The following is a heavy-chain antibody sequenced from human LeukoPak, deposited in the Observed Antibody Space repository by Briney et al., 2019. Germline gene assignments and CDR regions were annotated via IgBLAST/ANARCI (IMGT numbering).Heavy chain of an antibody. CDR1: GVSINSNYYY. CDR3: ARFVGYYYGSGSYDWGVDP. D-gene: IGHD3-10*01. Sequence: PSETLSLTCTVSGVSINSNYYYWGWIRQPPGKGLEWIGSVAYSGSTFHNPSLKSRLSIYSDTSKNQFSLKLSSVTAADTAVYYCARFVGYYYGSGSYDWGVDPWGQGTLVTVSS. V-gene: IGHV4-39*07. CDR2: VAYSGST. J-gene: IGHJ5*02.